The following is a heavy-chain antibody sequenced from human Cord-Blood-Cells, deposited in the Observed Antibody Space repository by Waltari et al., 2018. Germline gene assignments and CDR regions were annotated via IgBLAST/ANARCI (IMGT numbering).Heavy chain of an antibody. V-gene: IGHV1-2*04. Sequence: WVRQAPGQGLEWMGWINPNSGGTNYAQKFQGWVTMTRDTSISTAYMELSRLRSDDTAVYYCARAPIVVVPAAINWFDPWGQGTLVTVSS. D-gene: IGHD2-2*01. J-gene: IGHJ5*02. CDR2: INPNSGGT. CDR3: ARAPIVVVPAAINWFDP.